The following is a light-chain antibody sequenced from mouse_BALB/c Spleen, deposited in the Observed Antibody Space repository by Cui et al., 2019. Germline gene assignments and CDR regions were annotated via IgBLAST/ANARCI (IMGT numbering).Light chain of an antibody. CDR1: SSVSSSY. V-gene: IGKV4-58*01. Sequence: ENVLTQSPAIMAASLGQKLTMTCSASSSVSSSYLHWYQQKSGASPKPLIHRTSNLASGVPARFSGSGSGTSYSLTISSVEAEDDATYYCQQWSGYPFTFGAGTKLELK. CDR2: RTS. CDR3: QQWSGYPFT. J-gene: IGKJ5*01.